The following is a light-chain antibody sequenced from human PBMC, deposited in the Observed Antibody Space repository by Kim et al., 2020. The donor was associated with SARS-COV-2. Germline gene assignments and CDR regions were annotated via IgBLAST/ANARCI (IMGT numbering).Light chain of an antibody. V-gene: IGKV3-11*01. CDR3: QQRSNRPPIT. Sequence: SAGDRATCSCRASQSVGSYLAWFQQKPGQAPRLLIYDASGRATGIPARFSGSVSGTDFTLTISSLEPEDFAVYYCQQRSNRPPITFGQGTRLEIK. J-gene: IGKJ5*01. CDR2: DAS. CDR1: QSVGSY.